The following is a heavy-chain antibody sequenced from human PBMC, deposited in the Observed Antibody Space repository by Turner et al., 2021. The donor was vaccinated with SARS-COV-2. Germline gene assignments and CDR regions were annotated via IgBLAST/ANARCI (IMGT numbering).Heavy chain of an antibody. Sequence: EVQLVETGGRLIQPGGSLRLSCAASGFTVSSNYMSWVRQAPGKGLEWVSVIYSGGSTFYADSVKGRFTISRDNSKNTLYLQMNSLRAEDTAVYYCARDIVGYGMDVWGQGTTVTVSS. CDR1: GFTVSSNY. CDR3: ARDIVGYGMDV. D-gene: IGHD3-16*02. V-gene: IGHV3-53*02. J-gene: IGHJ6*02. CDR2: IYSGGST.